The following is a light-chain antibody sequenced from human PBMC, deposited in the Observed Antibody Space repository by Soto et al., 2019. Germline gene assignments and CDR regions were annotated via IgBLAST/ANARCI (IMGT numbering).Light chain of an antibody. Sequence: VVTQFPATLSVSPGERATLSCRASDNIGTNIAWYQHKPGQSPRLLIYNASDRATGVPDRFSGSGSGTDFTLTIDRLQPEDFAVYYCQQYETTPYTFGQGTKLEIK. J-gene: IGKJ2*01. V-gene: IGKV3D-15*01. CDR1: DNIGTN. CDR3: QQYETTPYT. CDR2: NAS.